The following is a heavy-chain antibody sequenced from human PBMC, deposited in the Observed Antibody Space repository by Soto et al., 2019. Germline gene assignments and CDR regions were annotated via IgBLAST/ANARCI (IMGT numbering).Heavy chain of an antibody. D-gene: IGHD2-15*01. CDR3: ARGYCSGGSCSDAFDI. J-gene: IGHJ3*02. V-gene: IGHV3-11*01. Sequence: GGSLRLSCAASGFTFSDYYMSWIRQAPGKGLEWVSYISSSCSTIYYADSVKGRFTISRDNAKNSLYLQMNSLRAEDTAVYYCARGYCSGGSCSDAFDIWGQGTMVTVSS. CDR1: GFTFSDYY. CDR2: ISSSCSTI.